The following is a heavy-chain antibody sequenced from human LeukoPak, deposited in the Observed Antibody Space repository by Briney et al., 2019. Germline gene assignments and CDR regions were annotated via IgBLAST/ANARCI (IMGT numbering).Heavy chain of an antibody. D-gene: IGHD3-22*01. V-gene: IGHV1-24*01. CDR2: FDPEDGET. CDR1: GYTLTELS. J-gene: IGHJ4*02. Sequence: ASVKVSCKVSGYTLTELSMHWVRQAPGKGLEWMGGFDPEDGETIYAQKFQGRVTMTEDTSTDTAYMELSSLRSEDTAVYYCATREITDSSGYYGLYQLSMGGFDYWGQGTLVTVSS. CDR3: ATREITDSSGYYGLYQLSMGGFDY.